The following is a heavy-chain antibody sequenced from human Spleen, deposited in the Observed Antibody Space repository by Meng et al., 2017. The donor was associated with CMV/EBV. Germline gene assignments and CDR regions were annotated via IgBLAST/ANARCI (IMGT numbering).Heavy chain of an antibody. D-gene: IGHD3-22*01. CDR2: ISAYNGNT. J-gene: IGHJ4*02. CDR1: GYTFTSYG. Sequence: QVQLVQSGAEVKKPGASVKVSCKASGYTFTSYGISWVRQAPGQGLEWMGWISAYNGNTNYAQKLQGRVTMTTDTSTSTAYMELRSLRSDDTAVYYCARVRHPFITMIVVVNPDFDYWGQGTLVTVSS. CDR3: ARVRHPFITMIVVVNPDFDY. V-gene: IGHV1-18*01.